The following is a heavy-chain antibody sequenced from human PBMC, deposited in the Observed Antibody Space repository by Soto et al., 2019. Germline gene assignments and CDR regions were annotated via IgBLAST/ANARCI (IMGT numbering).Heavy chain of an antibody. D-gene: IGHD2-15*01. V-gene: IGHV3-30*04. CDR3: PTCSGGLCYGALGGTLDYYGMDV. Sequence: QVQLVEFGGGVVQPGRSLRLSCAASGFTFSDYALHWVRQAPGKGLEWVAVMSEDGSVEFNVDSVKGRFTISRDNSKKMLYLQMDSLRPEDTAIYYCPTCSGGLCYGALGGTLDYYGMDVWGQGTTVTVSS. J-gene: IGHJ6*02. CDR1: GFTFSDYA. CDR2: MSEDGSVE.